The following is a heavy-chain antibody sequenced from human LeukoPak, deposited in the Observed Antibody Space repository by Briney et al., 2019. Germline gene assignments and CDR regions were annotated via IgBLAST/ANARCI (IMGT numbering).Heavy chain of an antibody. CDR2: IYSGGST. D-gene: IGHD4-17*01. CDR3: ARGGYGVHFDY. CDR1: GFTLSSNY. Sequence: PGGSLRLSCAASGFTLSSNYMSWVRQAPGKGLEWVSVIYSGGSTYYADSVKGRFTISRDNSKNTLYLQMNSLSAEDTAVYYCARGGYGVHFDYWGQGTLVTGSS. J-gene: IGHJ4*02. V-gene: IGHV3-53*01.